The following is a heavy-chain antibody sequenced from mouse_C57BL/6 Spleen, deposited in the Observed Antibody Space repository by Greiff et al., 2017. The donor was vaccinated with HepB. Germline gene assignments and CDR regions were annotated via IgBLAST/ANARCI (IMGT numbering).Heavy chain of an antibody. D-gene: IGHD1-1*01. CDR1: GFTFSDYG. CDR3: ARDYGPLAMDY. J-gene: IGHJ4*01. V-gene: IGHV5-17*01. Sequence: DVMLVESGGGLVKPGGSLKLSCAASGFTFSDYGMHWVRQAPEKGLEWVAYISSGSSTIYYADTVKGRFTISRDNAKNTLFLQMTSLRSEDTAMYYCARDYGPLAMDYWGQGTSVTVSS. CDR2: ISSGSSTI.